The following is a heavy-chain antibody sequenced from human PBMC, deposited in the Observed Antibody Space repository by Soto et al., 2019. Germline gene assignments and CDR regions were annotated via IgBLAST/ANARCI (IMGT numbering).Heavy chain of an antibody. V-gene: IGHV1-18*01. J-gene: IGHJ4*02. CDR3: ARAAPPTLN. CDR1: GYTFTSYG. CDR2: ISAYNGNT. Sequence: QVQLVQSGAEVKKPGASVKVSCKASGYTFTSYGISWVRQAPGQGLEWMGWISAYNGNTNYAQKLQGRVTMTTDTSLSNAYRERRPRRSGDTAVFYGARAAPPTLNWGKGPLATFPS.